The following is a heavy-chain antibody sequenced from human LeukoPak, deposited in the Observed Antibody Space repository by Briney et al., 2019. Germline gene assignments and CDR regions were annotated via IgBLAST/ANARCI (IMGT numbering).Heavy chain of an antibody. CDR2: IKSDGSGT. CDR1: GFTFSSHW. Sequence: GGSLRLSCAASGFTFSSHWMHWVRQAPGKGLVWVSHIKSDGSGTSYADSVKGRFTISRDNAKNSLYLQMNSLRAEDTAVYYCARDPKGYSSSGGWFDPWGQGTLVTVSS. D-gene: IGHD6-13*01. CDR3: ARDPKGYSSSGGWFDP. J-gene: IGHJ5*02. V-gene: IGHV3-74*01.